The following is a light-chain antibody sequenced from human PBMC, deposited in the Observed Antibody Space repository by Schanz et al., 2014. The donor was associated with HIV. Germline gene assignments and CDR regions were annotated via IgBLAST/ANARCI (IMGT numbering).Light chain of an antibody. CDR1: SSDVGGYNY. CDR2: DVS. CDR3: SSYTSSSTLGV. Sequence: QSALTQPPSASGSPGQSVTISCTGTSSDVGGYNYVSWYQHHPGKAPKLMIYDVSNRPSGVSNRFSGSKSGNTASLTISGLQAEDEADYYCSSYTSSSTLGVFGGGTKLTVL. V-gene: IGLV2-14*03. J-gene: IGLJ2*01.